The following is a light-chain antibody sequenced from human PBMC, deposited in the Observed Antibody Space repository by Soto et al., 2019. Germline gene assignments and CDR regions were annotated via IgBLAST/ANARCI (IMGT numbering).Light chain of an antibody. CDR3: QQYNSYSYT. J-gene: IGKJ2*01. Sequence: VMTQSPATLSASPGETATLSCRASQSIRSYLAWYQQKPGQAPRLLIYGASMRATGVPTRFSGSGSGTEFTLTISSLQSEDFAVYYCQQYNSYSYTFGQGTKLEIK. V-gene: IGKV3-15*01. CDR1: QSIRSY. CDR2: GAS.